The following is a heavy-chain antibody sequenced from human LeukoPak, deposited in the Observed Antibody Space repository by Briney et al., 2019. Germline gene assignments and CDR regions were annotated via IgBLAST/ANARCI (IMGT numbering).Heavy chain of an antibody. CDR3: ARQAKPGRVNWFDP. V-gene: IGHV4-34*01. CDR2: INHSGST. Sequence: SETLSLTCAVYGGSFSGYYWSWIRQPPGKGLEWIGEINHSGSTNYNPSRKSRVTISVDTSKNQFSLKLSSVTAADTAVYYCARQAKPGRVNWFDPWGQGTLVTVSS. D-gene: IGHD2-8*02. J-gene: IGHJ5*02. CDR1: GGSFSGYY.